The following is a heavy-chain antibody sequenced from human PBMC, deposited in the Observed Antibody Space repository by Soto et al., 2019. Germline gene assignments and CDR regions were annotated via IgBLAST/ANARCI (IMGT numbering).Heavy chain of an antibody. Sequence: QVQLVQSGAAVKKPGSSVKVSCKASGGTFSSYTISCVRQAPGQGLEWMGRIIPILGIANYAQKFQGRVTITADKSKREAYMEMSSLIAGDTAVYYGASNSDYAVGADYWGMGTLVTVSS. J-gene: IGHJ4*02. CDR1: GGTFSSYT. V-gene: IGHV1-69*02. CDR3: ASNSDYAVGADY. CDR2: IIPILGIA. D-gene: IGHD5-12*01.